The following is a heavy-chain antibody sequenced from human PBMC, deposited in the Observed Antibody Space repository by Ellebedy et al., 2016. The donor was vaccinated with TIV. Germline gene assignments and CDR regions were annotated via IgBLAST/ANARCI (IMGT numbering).Heavy chain of an antibody. J-gene: IGHJ4*02. V-gene: IGHV3-9*01. D-gene: IGHD6-25*01. CDR3: AKTRGGIYFDY. CDR1: GFTFADHA. CDR2: ISWNSLSK. Sequence: GGSLRLXCSASGFTFADHAMHWVRQAPGKGLEWVSGISWNSLSKDYAASVKGRFIISRDNAKSSLYLEMNSLRPEDTALYYCAKTRGGIYFDYWGLGTLVTVSS.